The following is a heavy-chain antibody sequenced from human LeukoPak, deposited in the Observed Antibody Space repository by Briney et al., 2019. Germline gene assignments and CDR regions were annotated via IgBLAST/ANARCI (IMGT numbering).Heavy chain of an antibody. CDR3: ARPIVVVPAGSPPFDY. D-gene: IGHD2-2*01. CDR2: ISSSSSYI. Sequence: GGSLRLSCAASGFTFSSYSMNWVRQAPGKGLEWASSISSSSSYIYYADSVKGRFTISRDNAKNSLYLQMNSLRAEDTAVYYCARPIVVVPAGSPPFDYWGQGTLVTVSS. CDR1: GFTFSSYS. V-gene: IGHV3-21*01. J-gene: IGHJ4*02.